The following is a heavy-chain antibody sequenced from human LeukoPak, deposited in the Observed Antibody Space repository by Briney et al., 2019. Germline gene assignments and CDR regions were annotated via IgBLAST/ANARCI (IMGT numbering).Heavy chain of an antibody. CDR3: ARLSAVAPGY. J-gene: IGHJ4*02. Sequence: PSETLSLTCTVSGGSISSYYWSWIRQPLGKGLEWIGNVYYSGTTKYNPSLKSRVTMSVDMSKNQFSVNLGSLTAADTAVYYCARLSAVAPGYWGQGILVTVSS. D-gene: IGHD6-19*01. V-gene: IGHV4-59*08. CDR2: VYYSGTT. CDR1: GGSISSYY.